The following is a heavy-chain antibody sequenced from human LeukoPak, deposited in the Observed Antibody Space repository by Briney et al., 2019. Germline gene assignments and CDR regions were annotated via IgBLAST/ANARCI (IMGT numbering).Heavy chain of an antibody. CDR1: GFTFSNYG. D-gene: IGHD4-23*01. CDR2: ISYDGSNK. Sequence: GGSLRLSCATSGFTFSNYGMHWVRQAPGKGLEWVAVISYDGSNKYYADSVKGRFTISGDNSKNTLYLQMNNLRAEDTALYYCAAGPYGGNTPFDYWGQGTLVTISS. V-gene: IGHV3-30*03. CDR3: AAGPYGGNTPFDY. J-gene: IGHJ4*02.